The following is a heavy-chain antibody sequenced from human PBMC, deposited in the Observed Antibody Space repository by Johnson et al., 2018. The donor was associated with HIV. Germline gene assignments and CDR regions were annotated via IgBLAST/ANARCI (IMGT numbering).Heavy chain of an antibody. CDR2: IKKDGSEK. J-gene: IGHJ3*02. CDR3: AKRPIMIAFGEINGFDI. Sequence: EVQLVESGGGLVQPGGSLRLSCAASRFTVSSNYMTWVRQAPGKGLEWVANIKKDGSEKYYVDSVKGRFTISRDNAKNSLYLQMSSLRAEDTAVYYCAKRPIMIAFGEINGFDIWGQGTTVTVSS. V-gene: IGHV3-7*03. D-gene: IGHD3-16*01. CDR1: RFTVSSNY.